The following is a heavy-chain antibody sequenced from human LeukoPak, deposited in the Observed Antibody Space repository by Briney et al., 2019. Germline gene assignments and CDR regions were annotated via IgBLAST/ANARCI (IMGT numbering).Heavy chain of an antibody. V-gene: IGHV3-48*02. CDR3: ARVDWMIGAFDI. D-gene: IGHD3-22*01. J-gene: IGHJ3*02. Sequence: GGSLRLSCAASGFTFRSYAMNWVRQAPGRGLEWVSYISSGSSTIHYADSVKGRFTISRDNAKNSLYLQMNSLRDEDTAVYYCARVDWMIGAFDIWGQGTMVTVSS. CDR2: ISSGSSTI. CDR1: GFTFRSYA.